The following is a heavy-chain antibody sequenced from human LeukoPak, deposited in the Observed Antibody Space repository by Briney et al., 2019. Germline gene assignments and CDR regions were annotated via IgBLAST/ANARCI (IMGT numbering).Heavy chain of an antibody. Sequence: SETLSLTCTVSGGSISSYYWSWIRQPPGKGLEWIGYIYYSGSTNYNPSLKSRVTISVDTSKNQFSLKPSSVTAADTAVYYCARVGCSSTSCYELDNWFDPWGQGTLVTVSS. V-gene: IGHV4-59*01. CDR1: GGSISSYY. J-gene: IGHJ5*02. CDR3: ARVGCSSTSCYELDNWFDP. CDR2: IYYSGST. D-gene: IGHD2-2*01.